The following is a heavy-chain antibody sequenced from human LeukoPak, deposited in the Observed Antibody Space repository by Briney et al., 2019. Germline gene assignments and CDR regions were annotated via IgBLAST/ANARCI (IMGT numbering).Heavy chain of an antibody. J-gene: IGHJ4*02. CDR1: GYSFTSYW. CDR3: ARYRREYYYDSSGYYYDY. Sequence: GESLKISCKGSGYSFTSYWIGWVRQMPGKGLEWMGIIYPGDSDTRYSLSFQGQVTISAAKSISTAYLQWSSLKASDTAMYYCARYRREYYYDSSGYYYDYWGQGTLVTVSS. CDR2: IYPGDSDT. V-gene: IGHV5-51*01. D-gene: IGHD3-22*01.